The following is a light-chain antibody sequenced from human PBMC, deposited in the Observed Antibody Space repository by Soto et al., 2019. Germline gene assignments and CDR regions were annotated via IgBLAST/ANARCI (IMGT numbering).Light chain of an antibody. CDR1: SSDIGGYNH. V-gene: IGLV2-14*03. CDR3: CADTARTTLSWV. Sequence: QSVLTQPTSVSGSPGQSITISCTGVSSDIGGYNHVSWYQQHPGKVPRLIIYDVDNRPLGVSNRFSGSQSGNMASLTISGLQAEDEADDYCCADTARTTLSWVFGGGTKVTVL. J-gene: IGLJ3*02. CDR2: DVD.